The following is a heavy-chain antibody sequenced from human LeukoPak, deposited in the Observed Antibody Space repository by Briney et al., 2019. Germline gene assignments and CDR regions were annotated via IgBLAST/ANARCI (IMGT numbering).Heavy chain of an antibody. D-gene: IGHD1-7*01. CDR2: INPNSGGT. J-gene: IGHJ4*02. V-gene: IGHV1-2*02. Sequence: ASVKVSCKASGYTFTGYYMHWVRQAPGQGLESMGWINPNSGGTNYAQKFQGRVTMTRDTSISTAYMELSRLRSDDTAVYYCARSPYNWNYGGADYWGQGTLVTVSS. CDR3: ARSPYNWNYGGADY. CDR1: GYTFTGYY.